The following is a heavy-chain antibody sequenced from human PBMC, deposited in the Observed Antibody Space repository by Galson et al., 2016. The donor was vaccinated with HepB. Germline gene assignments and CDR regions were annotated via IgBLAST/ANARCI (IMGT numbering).Heavy chain of an antibody. J-gene: IGHJ6*02. D-gene: IGHD2-2*01. CDR3: ARDRYGSSTKLGVHFGYYGLAV. V-gene: IGHV4-39*07. CDR1: GGFIRSSDYY. CDR2: IYYSGST. Sequence: SETLSLTCTVSGGFIRSSDYYWAWIRQPPGKGLEYIGGIYYSGSTYYSPSLRSRVTISVDTPSNQFSLRLTSVTAADTATYYCARDRYGSSTKLGVHFGYYGLAVWGQGTTVTVSS.